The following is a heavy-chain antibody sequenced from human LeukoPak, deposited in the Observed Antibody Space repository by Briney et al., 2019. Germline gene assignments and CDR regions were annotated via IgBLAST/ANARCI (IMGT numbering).Heavy chain of an antibody. V-gene: IGHV1-46*01. D-gene: IGHD4-17*01. J-gene: IGHJ4*02. CDR1: GYTFTSYY. CDR2: INPSGGST. Sequence: ASVKVSCKASGYTFTSYYMHWVRQAPGQGLEWMGIINPSGGSTSYEQKFQGRVTMTRDTSTSTVYMELSSLRSEDTAVYYCARGVYGDYPINPFDYWGQGTLVTVSS. CDR3: ARGVYGDYPINPFDY.